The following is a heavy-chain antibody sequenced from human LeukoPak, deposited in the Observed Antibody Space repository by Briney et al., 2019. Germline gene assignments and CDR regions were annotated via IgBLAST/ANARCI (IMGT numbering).Heavy chain of an antibody. Sequence: SETLSLTCTVSGGSISSYYWSWIRQPPGKGLEWIGYIYYSGSTDYNPSLKSRVTISVDTSKNQFSLKLSSVSAADTAVYYCASGDMGSLDLWGRGTLVTVSS. CDR3: ASGDMGSLDL. CDR1: GGSISSYY. D-gene: IGHD7-27*01. V-gene: IGHV4-59*08. CDR2: IYYSGST. J-gene: IGHJ2*01.